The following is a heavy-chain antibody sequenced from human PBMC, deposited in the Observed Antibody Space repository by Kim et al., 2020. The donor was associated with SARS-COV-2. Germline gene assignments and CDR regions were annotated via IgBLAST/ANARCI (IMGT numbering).Heavy chain of an antibody. CDR1: GGSISSYY. CDR2: IYYSGST. Sequence: SETLSLTCTVSGGSISSYYWSWIRQPPGKGLEWIGYIYYSGSTNYNPSLKSRVTISVDTSKNQFSLKLSSVTAADTAVYYCARERMVRGVIRFAFDIWGQGTMVTVSS. V-gene: IGHV4-59*13. D-gene: IGHD3-10*01. J-gene: IGHJ3*02. CDR3: ARERMVRGVIRFAFDI.